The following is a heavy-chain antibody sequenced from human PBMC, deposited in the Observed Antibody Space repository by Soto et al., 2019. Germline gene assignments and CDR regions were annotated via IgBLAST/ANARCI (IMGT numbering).Heavy chain of an antibody. CDR1: GGSISSSSYY. V-gene: IGHV4-39*01. CDR2: IYYSGST. J-gene: IGHJ6*02. CDR3: ARHPYYDFWSGSISLRHYYYGMDV. D-gene: IGHD3-3*01. Sequence: SETLSLTCTVSGGSISSSSYYWGWIRQPPGKGLEWIGSIYYSGSTYYNPSLKSRVTISVDTSKNQFSLKLSSVTAADTAVYYCARHPYYDFWSGSISLRHYYYGMDVWGQGTTVTVSS.